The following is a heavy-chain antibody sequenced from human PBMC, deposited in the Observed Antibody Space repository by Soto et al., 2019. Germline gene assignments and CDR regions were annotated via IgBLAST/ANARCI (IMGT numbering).Heavy chain of an antibody. CDR3: ARLYCSGGSCYSGWFDP. CDR2: IIPIFVKA. V-gene: IGHV1-69*01. Sequence: QVQLVQSGAEVKKPGSSVKVSCKASGGTFSSYAISWVRQAPGQGLEWMGGIIPIFVKANYAQRFQGRVTITADESTSTAYMELSSLRSEDTAVYYCARLYCSGGSCYSGWFDPWGQGTLVTVSS. CDR1: GGTFSSYA. J-gene: IGHJ5*02. D-gene: IGHD2-15*01.